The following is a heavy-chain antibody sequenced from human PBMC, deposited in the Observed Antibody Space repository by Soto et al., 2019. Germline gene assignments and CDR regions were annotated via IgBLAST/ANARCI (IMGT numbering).Heavy chain of an antibody. Sequence: SETLSLTCTVSGGSISSSSYYWGWIRQPPGKGLEWIGSIYYSGSTYYNPSLKSRVTISVDTSKNQFSLKLSSVTAADTAVYYCARLITMAHYGMDVWGQGTTVTVSS. D-gene: IGHD3-10*01. J-gene: IGHJ6*02. CDR1: GGSISSSSYY. CDR2: IYYSGST. V-gene: IGHV4-39*01. CDR3: ARLITMAHYGMDV.